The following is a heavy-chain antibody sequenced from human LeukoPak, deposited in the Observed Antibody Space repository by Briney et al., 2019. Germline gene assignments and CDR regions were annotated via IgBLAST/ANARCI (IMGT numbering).Heavy chain of an antibody. CDR1: GGSISSYY. V-gene: IGHV4-59*01. D-gene: IGHD3-22*01. CDR3: ARVSINYYYDSSGYYDY. Sequence: SETLSLTCTVSGGSISSYYWSWIRQPPGKGLEWIGHIYYSGSTNYNPSLKSRVTISVGTSKNQFSLKLSSVTAADTAVYYCARVSINYYYDSSGYYDYWGQGTLVTVSS. CDR2: IYYSGST. J-gene: IGHJ4*02.